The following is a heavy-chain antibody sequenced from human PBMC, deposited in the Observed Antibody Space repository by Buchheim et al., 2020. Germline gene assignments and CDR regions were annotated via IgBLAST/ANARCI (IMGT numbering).Heavy chain of an antibody. CDR1: GFTFSTYW. V-gene: IGHV3-74*03. Sequence: EVQMVESGGGLVQPGGSLRLSCAASGFTFSTYWMHWVRQVPGKGLEWVARIKGDGNDILYGDSVKGRFTISRDNAKNTLYLQMNSLGAEDTAVYFCARDEDYGGNSNFDCWGQGTL. CDR2: IKGDGNDI. CDR3: ARDEDYGGNSNFDC. J-gene: IGHJ4*02. D-gene: IGHD4-23*01.